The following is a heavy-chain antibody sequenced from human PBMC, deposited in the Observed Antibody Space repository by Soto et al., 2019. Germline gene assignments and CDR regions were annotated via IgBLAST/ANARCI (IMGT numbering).Heavy chain of an antibody. Sequence: ASVKVSCKASGYTFTSSGMSWVRQAPGQGLEWKGWISAHTGSSEYAQRFQGRVTMTTDRSTSTAYMELRSLRSDDTAVYYCARAFFYQGSDSRRYSFDAFDFWGPGTLVTFSS. CDR3: ARAFFYQGSDSRRYSFDAFDF. CDR2: ISAHTGSS. D-gene: IGHD3-22*01. CDR1: GYTFTSSG. V-gene: IGHV1-18*01. J-gene: IGHJ3*01.